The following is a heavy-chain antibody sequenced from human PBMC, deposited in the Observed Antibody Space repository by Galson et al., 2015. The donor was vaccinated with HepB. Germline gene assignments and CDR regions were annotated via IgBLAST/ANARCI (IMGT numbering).Heavy chain of an antibody. CDR2: IIPIFGTA. V-gene: IGHV1-69*13. Sequence: SVKVSCKASGGTFSSYAISWVRQAPGQGLEWMGGIIPIFGTASYAQKFQGRVTITADESTSTAYMELSSLRSEDTAVYYCAIRSGYSSGWPDYWGQGTLVTVSS. CDR3: AIRSGYSSGWPDY. J-gene: IGHJ4*02. CDR1: GGTFSSYA. D-gene: IGHD6-19*01.